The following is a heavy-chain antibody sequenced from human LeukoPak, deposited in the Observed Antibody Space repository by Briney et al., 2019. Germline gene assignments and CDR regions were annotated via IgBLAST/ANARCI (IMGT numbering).Heavy chain of an antibody. D-gene: IGHD3-9*01. CDR2: MNPGSGDT. J-gene: IGHJ4*02. Sequence: ASVTVSCTASGYTFTTHDLTWVRQAPGQGLEWMGWMNPGSGDTAYAQKFQGRVTMTRDTSMSTAYMELSSLGSEDTAIYYCARGLGDYNTDWFPVSGYWGQGTPVTVSS. CDR1: GYTFTTHD. CDR3: ARGLGDYNTDWFPVSGY. V-gene: IGHV1-8*01.